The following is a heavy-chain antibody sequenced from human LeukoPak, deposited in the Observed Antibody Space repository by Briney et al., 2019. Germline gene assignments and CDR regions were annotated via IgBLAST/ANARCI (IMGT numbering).Heavy chain of an antibody. V-gene: IGHV3-30*02. J-gene: IGHJ6*03. CDR2: IPYDGSNK. CDR1: GYAFSRCG. D-gene: IGHD3-10*01. CDR3: AKGVGGSANYYYMDV. Sequence: GGSLRLSCAASGYAFSRCGMHWVRQAPGKGLEWVAFIPYDGSNKYYADSVKGRFTISRDNSKSTLYLQMNSLRAEDTAVFYCAKGVGGSANYYYMDVWGKGTTVTVSS.